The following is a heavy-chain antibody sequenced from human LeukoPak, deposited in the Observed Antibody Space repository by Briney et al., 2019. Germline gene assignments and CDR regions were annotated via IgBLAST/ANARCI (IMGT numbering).Heavy chain of an antibody. Sequence: SETLSLTCTVSGGSISSSSYYWGWIRQPPGKGREWIGSIYYSGSTYYNPSLKSRVTISVDTSKNQFSLKLSSVTAADPAVYYCARAKDRSITMVRGGAFDIWGQGTMVTVSS. D-gene: IGHD3-10*01. V-gene: IGHV4-39*07. CDR1: GGSISSSSYY. CDR2: IYYSGST. CDR3: ARAKDRSITMVRGGAFDI. J-gene: IGHJ3*02.